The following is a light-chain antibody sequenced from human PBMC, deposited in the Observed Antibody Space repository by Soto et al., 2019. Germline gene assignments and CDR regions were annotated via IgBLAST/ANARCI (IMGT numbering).Light chain of an antibody. J-gene: IGKJ1*01. V-gene: IGKV3-20*01. Sequence: EIVLTQSPGTLSLSPGESATLSCRASRPVRNDYLAWYQQKPGQAPRVLISGASTRVTGIPYRFSGSGSGADFTLTISRLEPEDFAVYYCQQYGTLPWTFGQGTKVEIK. CDR3: QQYGTLPWT. CDR2: GAS. CDR1: RPVRNDY.